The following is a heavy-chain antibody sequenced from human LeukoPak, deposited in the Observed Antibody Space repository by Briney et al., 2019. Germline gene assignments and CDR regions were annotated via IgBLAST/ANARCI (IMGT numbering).Heavy chain of an antibody. D-gene: IGHD3-10*01. J-gene: IGHJ5*02. Sequence: SETLSLTCTVSGGSISSYYWSWIRQPPGKGLEWIGYIYYSGSTNYNPSLKSRVTISVDTSKNQFSLKLSSVTAADTAVYYCARVAHYGSGSYYNENWFDPWGQGTLVTVSS. CDR1: GGSISSYY. CDR3: ARVAHYGSGSYYNENWFDP. CDR2: IYYSGST. V-gene: IGHV4-59*13.